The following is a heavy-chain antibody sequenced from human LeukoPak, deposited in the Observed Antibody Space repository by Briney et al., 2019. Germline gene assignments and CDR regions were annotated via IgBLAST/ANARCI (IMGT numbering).Heavy chain of an antibody. CDR2: IYSGGTT. Sequence: PGGSLRLSCAASGFTFSSCGMHRVRQAPGKGLEWVSVIYSGGTTYYADSVKGRFTISRDNSQNTLYLQMNSLRAEDTAVYYCASDHSNSWYPYYFDYWGQGTLVTVSS. V-gene: IGHV3-66*01. J-gene: IGHJ4*02. CDR3: ASDHSNSWYPYYFDY. D-gene: IGHD6-13*01. CDR1: GFTFSSCG.